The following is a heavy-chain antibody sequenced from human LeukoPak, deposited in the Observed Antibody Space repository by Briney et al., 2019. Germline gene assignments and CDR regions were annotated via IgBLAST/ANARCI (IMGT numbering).Heavy chain of an antibody. CDR2: IYYSGST. CDR1: GGSFSSHY. CDR3: ASQLPSTTALDY. J-gene: IGHJ4*02. Sequence: SETLSLTCTVSGGSFSSHYWSWIRQPPGQGLDLIGYIYYSGSTNYDPSLKSRVTISLDTSKNQFSLKLNSVTAADTAVYFCASQLPSTTALDYWGQGTLVTVSS. D-gene: IGHD4-11*01. V-gene: IGHV4-59*11.